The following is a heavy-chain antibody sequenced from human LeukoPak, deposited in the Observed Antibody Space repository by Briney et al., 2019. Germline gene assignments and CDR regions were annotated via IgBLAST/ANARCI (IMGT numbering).Heavy chain of an antibody. Sequence: SETLSLTCTVSGGSISSYYWSWIRQPPGKGVGWVGYIYYSGSTNYNPSLKSRVTISVDTSKNQFSLKLSSVTAADTAVYYCARVGDCGGDCSHFDYWGQGTLVTVSS. CDR1: GGSISSYY. V-gene: IGHV4-59*01. D-gene: IGHD2-21*02. CDR3: ARVGDCGGDCSHFDY. J-gene: IGHJ4*02. CDR2: IYYSGST.